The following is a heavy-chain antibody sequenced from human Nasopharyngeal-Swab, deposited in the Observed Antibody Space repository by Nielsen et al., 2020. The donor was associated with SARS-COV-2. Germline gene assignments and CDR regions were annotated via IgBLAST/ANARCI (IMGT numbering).Heavy chain of an antibody. CDR3: ASSHYDFWSGYYLGVDY. Sequence: GGFLRLSCAASGFTSSSHWMSWVRQAPGKGLEWVANIKQVGSEKYYVDSVKGRFTISRDNAKNSLYLQMNSLRAEDTAVYYCASSHYDFWSGYYLGVDYWGQGTLVTVSS. V-gene: IGHV3-7*01. J-gene: IGHJ4*02. D-gene: IGHD3-3*01. CDR2: IKQVGSEK. CDR1: GFTSSSHW.